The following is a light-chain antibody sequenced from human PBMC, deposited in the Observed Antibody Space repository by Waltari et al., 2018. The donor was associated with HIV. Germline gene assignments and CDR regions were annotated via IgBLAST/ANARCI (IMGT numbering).Light chain of an antibody. CDR1: QSVSFSY. CDR2: GAS. V-gene: IGKV3D-20*01. CDR3: QQYVTSPIT. Sequence: EIVLTQSPVTLSLSPGASATLSCEASQSVSFSYLAWYQQKPGLAPRLLNSGASSRASGIPDRVRCGGSGTDFTLTISRLEPEDFAVYYCQQYVTSPITFGQGTRLEIK. J-gene: IGKJ5*01.